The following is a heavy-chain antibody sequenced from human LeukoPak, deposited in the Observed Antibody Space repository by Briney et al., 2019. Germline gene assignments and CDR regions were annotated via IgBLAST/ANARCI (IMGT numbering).Heavy chain of an antibody. V-gene: IGHV4-39*07. Sequence: SETLSLTCTVSGGSISSSSYYWGWIRQPPGKGLEWIGTIYYSGSTYYNSSLKSRVTISIDTSKNQFSLRLSSMTAADTAVYYCARVSGSGTLGWFDPWGQGTLVTVSS. CDR2: IYYSGST. D-gene: IGHD3-10*01. J-gene: IGHJ5*02. CDR1: GGSISSSSYY. CDR3: ARVSGSGTLGWFDP.